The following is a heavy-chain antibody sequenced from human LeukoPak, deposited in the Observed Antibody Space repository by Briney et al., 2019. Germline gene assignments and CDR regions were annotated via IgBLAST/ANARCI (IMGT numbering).Heavy chain of an antibody. D-gene: IGHD3-9*01. Sequence: ASVTVSCKASGYTFTGYYMHWVRQAPGQGLEWMGWINPNSGGTNYAQKFQGRVTMTRDTSISTAYMELSRLRSDDTAVYYCARDRGDGLTGYSHDFDYWGQGTLVTVSS. J-gene: IGHJ4*02. CDR3: ARDRGDGLTGYSHDFDY. CDR1: GYTFTGYY. CDR2: INPNSGGT. V-gene: IGHV1-2*02.